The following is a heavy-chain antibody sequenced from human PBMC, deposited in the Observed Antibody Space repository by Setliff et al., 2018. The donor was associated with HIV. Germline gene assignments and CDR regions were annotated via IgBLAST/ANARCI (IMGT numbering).Heavy chain of an antibody. CDR2: IYPDDSDT. CDR3: ARIWFGAQDAFDI. J-gene: IGHJ3*02. D-gene: IGHD3-10*01. Sequence: GESLKISCKGSGYSFPNYWIGWVRQVPGKGLEWMGIIYPDDSDTRYSPSFQGQVTISADKSISTAYLQWSSLKASDTAMYYCARIWFGAQDAFDIWGQGTMVTVS. V-gene: IGHV5-51*01. CDR1: GYSFPNYW.